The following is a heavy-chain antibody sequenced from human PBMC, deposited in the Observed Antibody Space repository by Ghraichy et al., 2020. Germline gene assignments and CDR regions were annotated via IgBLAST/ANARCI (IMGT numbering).Heavy chain of an antibody. J-gene: IGHJ4*02. CDR1: GGSISSSSYY. Sequence: SETLSLTCTVSGGSISSSSYYWGWIRQPPGKGLEWIGSIYYSGSTYYNPSLKSRVTISVDTSKNQFSLKLSSVTAADTAVYYCARHAVRYHQFDYWGQGTLVTVSS. V-gene: IGHV4-39*01. D-gene: IGHD1-26*01. CDR2: IYYSGST. CDR3: ARHAVRYHQFDY.